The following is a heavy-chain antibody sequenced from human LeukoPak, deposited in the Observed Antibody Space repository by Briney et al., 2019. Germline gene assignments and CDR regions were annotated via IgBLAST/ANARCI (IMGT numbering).Heavy chain of an antibody. V-gene: IGHV3-49*04. CDR2: IRSKAYGGTT. J-gene: IGHJ4*02. D-gene: IGHD1-1*01. CDR3: TRDSLNDVLIIDY. Sequence: PGGSLRLSCTASGFTFGDYAMSWVRQAPGKGLEWVGFIRSKAYGGTTEYAASVKGRFTISRDDSKSIAYLQMNSLKTEDTAVYYCTRDSLNDVLIIDYWGQGTLVTVSS. CDR1: GFTFGDYA.